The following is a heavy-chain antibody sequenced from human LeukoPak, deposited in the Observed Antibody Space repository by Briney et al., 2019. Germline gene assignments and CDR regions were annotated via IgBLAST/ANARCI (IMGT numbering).Heavy chain of an antibody. CDR1: GGSISSGGYY. CDR3: ARDRIASRMIDY. D-gene: IGHD1-14*01. Sequence: PSQTLSLTCTVSGGSISSGGYYWSWIRQHPGKGLEWIGYIYYSGSTYYNPPLKSRVTISVDTSKNQFSLKLSSVTAADTAVYYCARDRIASRMIDYWGQGTLVTVSS. V-gene: IGHV4-31*03. J-gene: IGHJ4*02. CDR2: IYYSGST.